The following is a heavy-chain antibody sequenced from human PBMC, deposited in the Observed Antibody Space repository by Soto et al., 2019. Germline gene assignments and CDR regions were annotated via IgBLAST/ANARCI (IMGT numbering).Heavy chain of an antibody. CDR3: VRDERESCRGGKCFYFDY. Sequence: QVHLVQSGAEVKKPGASVKVSCKASGYAFTRYGMSWVRQAPGQGLEWMGWINTYNSDTNSAPKLQGRITMTTDTSTMTAYVELMSLTADDTAGYYFVRDERESCRGGKCFYFDYWGQGTLVSVSS. CDR2: INTYNSDT. J-gene: IGHJ4*02. D-gene: IGHD2-15*01. CDR1: GYAFTRYG. V-gene: IGHV1-18*04.